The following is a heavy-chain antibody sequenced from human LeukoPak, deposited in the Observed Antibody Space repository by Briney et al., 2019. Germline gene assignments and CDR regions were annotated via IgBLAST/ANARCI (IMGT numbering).Heavy chain of an antibody. CDR1: GFTFSSYA. D-gene: IGHD3-22*01. CDR3: AKAFSYDSSGYIDY. V-gene: IGHV3-23*01. J-gene: IGHJ4*02. Sequence: GGSLRLSCAASGFTFSSYAMSWVRQAPGKGLEWVSAISGSGSSTYYADSVKGRFTISRDNSKNTLYLQMNSLRAEDRAVYYCAKAFSYDSSGYIDYWGQGTLVTVSS. CDR2: ISGSGSST.